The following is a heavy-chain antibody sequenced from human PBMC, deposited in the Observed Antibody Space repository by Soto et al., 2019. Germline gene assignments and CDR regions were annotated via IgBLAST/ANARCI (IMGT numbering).Heavy chain of an antibody. CDR3: ARVGLPYYGSGSYLFFDY. Sequence: SETLSLTCTVSGGSISSYYWSWIRQPPGKGLEWIGYIYYSGSTNYNPSLKSRVTISVDTSKNQFSLKLSSVTAADTAVYYCARVGLPYYGSGSYLFFDYWGQGTLVTVSS. CDR2: IYYSGST. D-gene: IGHD3-10*01. V-gene: IGHV4-59*01. J-gene: IGHJ4*02. CDR1: GGSISSYY.